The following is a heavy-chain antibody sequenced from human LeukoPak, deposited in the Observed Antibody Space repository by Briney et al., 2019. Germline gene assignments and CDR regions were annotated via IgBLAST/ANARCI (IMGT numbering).Heavy chain of an antibody. V-gene: IGHV3-48*02. J-gene: IGHJ4*02. CDR3: ARETPEYD. CDR2: ISSSSSTI. D-gene: IGHD6-6*01. Sequence: GGSLRLSCAASGFTVSYNYMNWVRQAPGKGLEWVSYISSSSSTIYYADSVKGRFTISRDNAKNSLYLQMNSLRDEDTAVYYCARETPEYDWGQGTLVTVSS. CDR1: GFTVSYNY.